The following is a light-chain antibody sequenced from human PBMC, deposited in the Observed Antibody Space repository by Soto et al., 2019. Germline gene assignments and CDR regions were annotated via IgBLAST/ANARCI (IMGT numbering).Light chain of an antibody. CDR3: QHSSPHT. CDR2: GAS. Sequence: EIVLTQSPGTLSLSPGERATLSCRASQSVSSNYLAWYQQKPGQAPRLLIYGASSRATGIPDRFSGSGSGKDFTLTISRLEPEDVAVYYCQHSSPHTFGQGTKLEI. CDR1: QSVSSNY. J-gene: IGKJ2*01. V-gene: IGKV3-20*01.